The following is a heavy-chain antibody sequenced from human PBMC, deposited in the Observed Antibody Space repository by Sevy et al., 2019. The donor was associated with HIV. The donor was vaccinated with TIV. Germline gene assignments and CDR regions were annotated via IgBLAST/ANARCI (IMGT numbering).Heavy chain of an antibody. V-gene: IGHV3-53*01. J-gene: IGHJ4*02. CDR3: ARGTRQTEGGWFYFVY. CDR1: GLTVSAYY. D-gene: IGHD2-15*01. Sequence: GGSLRLSCPVSGLTVSAYYMAWLRQAPGKGLEWVADVYVAGDSYYADSVQGRFTLSRDNYLNKMYLQMKSLRVEDTAVYYCARGTRQTEGGWFYFVYWSQGTLVTVSS. CDR2: VYVAGDS.